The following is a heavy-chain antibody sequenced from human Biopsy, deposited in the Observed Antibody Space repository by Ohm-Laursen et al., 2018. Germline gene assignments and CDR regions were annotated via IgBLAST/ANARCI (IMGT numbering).Heavy chain of an antibody. CDR1: GYTFTTYY. CDR2: INPGGNST. V-gene: IGHV1-46*01. J-gene: IGHJ4*02. CDR3: VLASFDY. Sequence: ASVKVSCNASGYTFTTYYIHWMRQAPGQGLEWMGIINPGGNSTAYTQNFQGRVTMTWDTSTTTVYMELSSLRSEDTAVYYCVLASFDYWGQGTLVTVSS.